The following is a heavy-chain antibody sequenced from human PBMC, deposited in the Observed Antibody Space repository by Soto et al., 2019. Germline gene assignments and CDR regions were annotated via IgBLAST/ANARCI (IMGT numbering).Heavy chain of an antibody. CDR3: AKGGYSSGWYGAY. J-gene: IGHJ4*02. CDR1: GFTFSSYG. V-gene: IGHV3-30*18. D-gene: IGHD6-19*01. Sequence: QVQLVESGGGVVQPGRSLRLSCAASGFTFSSYGMHWVRQAPGKGLEWVAVIPYDGSKKYYADSVKGRFTISRDNSKNTLYLQMNSLRAEDTAVYYCAKGGYSSGWYGAYWGQGTLVTVSS. CDR2: IPYDGSKK.